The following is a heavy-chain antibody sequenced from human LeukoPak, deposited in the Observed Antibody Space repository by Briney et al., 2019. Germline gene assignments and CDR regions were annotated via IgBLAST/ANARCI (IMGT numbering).Heavy chain of an antibody. D-gene: IGHD2-2*01. CDR1: GYTFSNYG. CDR2: ISSYNDNT. Sequence: ASVKVSCKASGYTFSNYGISWVRQAPGQGLEWMGWISSYNDNTNYAQKLQGRVTMTTDTSTSTAYMELRSLRSDDTAVYYCARVDFREVPADPYYYYMDVWGKGTTVTISS. CDR3: ARVDFREVPADPYYYYMDV. J-gene: IGHJ6*03. V-gene: IGHV1-18*01.